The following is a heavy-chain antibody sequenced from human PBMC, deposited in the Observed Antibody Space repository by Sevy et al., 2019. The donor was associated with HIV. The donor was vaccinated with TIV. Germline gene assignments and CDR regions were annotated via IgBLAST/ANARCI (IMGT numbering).Heavy chain of an antibody. D-gene: IGHD3-3*01. CDR1: GFNFSSYG. J-gene: IGHJ3*02. Sequence: GGSQRLSCAASGFNFSSYGMHWVRQAPGKGLEWVAVISYDRSSKYYAESVKGRFTISRDNSKNTLYLQISSLRAEDTAVYYCAKESGSYYDFWSGHDAFDIWGQGTMVTVSS. CDR2: ISYDRSSK. V-gene: IGHV3-30*18. CDR3: AKESGSYYDFWSGHDAFDI.